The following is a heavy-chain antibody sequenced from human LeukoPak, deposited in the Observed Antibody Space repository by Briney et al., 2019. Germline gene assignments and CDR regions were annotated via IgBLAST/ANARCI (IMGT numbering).Heavy chain of an antibody. Sequence: ASVKVSCKASGYTFTSYGISWVRQAPGQGLEWMGWISAYNGNTNYALKLQGRVTMTTDTSTSTAYMELRSLRSDDTAVYYCARYTLGYCTNGVCRGYYMDVWGKGTTVTVSS. D-gene: IGHD2-8*01. CDR1: GYTFTSYG. CDR3: ARYTLGYCTNGVCRGYYMDV. CDR2: ISAYNGNT. J-gene: IGHJ6*03. V-gene: IGHV1-18*01.